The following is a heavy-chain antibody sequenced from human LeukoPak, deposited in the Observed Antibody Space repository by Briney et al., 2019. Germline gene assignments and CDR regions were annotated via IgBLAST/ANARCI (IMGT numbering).Heavy chain of an antibody. CDR3: AKDYGDYPLTFDY. Sequence: SETLSLTCTVSGGSISTSSYYWDWIRQPPGKGLEWIGSIHHSGSTYYNPSLKSRVTISVDTSKNQLSLKLSSVTAADTAVYYCAKDYGDYPLTFDYWGQGTLVTVSS. CDR2: IHHSGST. J-gene: IGHJ4*02. CDR1: GGSISTSSYY. V-gene: IGHV4-39*07. D-gene: IGHD4-17*01.